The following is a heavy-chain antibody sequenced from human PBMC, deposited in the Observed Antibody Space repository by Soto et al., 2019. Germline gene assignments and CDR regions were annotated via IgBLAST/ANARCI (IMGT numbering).Heavy chain of an antibody. J-gene: IGHJ6*02. Sequence: QVQLVQSGAEVKKPGSSVKVSCKASGGTFSSYAISWVRQAPGQGLEWMGGIIPIFGTANYAQKFQGRVTITEDESTSTAYMELSSLRSEDTAVYYCARDGPTDYDFWSGYYTGYYGMDVWGQGTTVTVSS. V-gene: IGHV1-69*01. D-gene: IGHD3-3*01. CDR2: IIPIFGTA. CDR1: GGTFSSYA. CDR3: ARDGPTDYDFWSGYYTGYYGMDV.